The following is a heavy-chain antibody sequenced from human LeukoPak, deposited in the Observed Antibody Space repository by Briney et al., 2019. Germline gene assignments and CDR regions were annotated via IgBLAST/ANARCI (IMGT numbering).Heavy chain of an antibody. J-gene: IGHJ5*02. V-gene: IGHV4-34*01. CDR1: GGSFSGYY. CDR2: INHSGST. D-gene: IGHD5-18*01. Sequence: SETLSLTCAVYGGSFSGYYWSWIRQPPGKGLEWIGEINHSGSTNYNPSLKSRVTISVDTSKNQFSLKLSSVTAADTAVYYCARGGYSYGYSPSWFDPWGQGTLVTVSS. CDR3: ARGGYSYGYSPSWFDP.